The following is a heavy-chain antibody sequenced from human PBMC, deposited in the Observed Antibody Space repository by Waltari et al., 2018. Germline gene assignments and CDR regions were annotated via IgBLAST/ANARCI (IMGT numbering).Heavy chain of an antibody. D-gene: IGHD2-2*01. J-gene: IGHJ4*02. Sequence: EVQLVESGGGLVQPGGSLRLSCGASGFTFSRYWMSWVRQTPGKGLGGVANINYDGSQKYYVDSVKGRFTISRDNAKNSLYLQMNSLRVEDTAVYYCAKSRGFEYWGQGTLITVSS. CDR2: INYDGSQK. V-gene: IGHV3-7*01. CDR3: AKSRGFEY. CDR1: GFTFSRYW.